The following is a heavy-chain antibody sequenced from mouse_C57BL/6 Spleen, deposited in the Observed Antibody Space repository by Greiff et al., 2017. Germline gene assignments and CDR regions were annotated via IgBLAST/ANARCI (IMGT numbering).Heavy chain of an antibody. CDR1: GYTFTSYW. J-gene: IGHJ4*01. Sequence: VQLQQPGAELVRPGTSVKLSCKASGYTFTSYWMHWVKQRPGQGLEWIGGIDPSDSYTNYNQKFKGKATLTVDTSSSTAYMQLSSLTSEDSAVYYCARRGNGYAMDYWGQGTSVTVSS. CDR3: ARRGNGYAMDY. V-gene: IGHV1-59*01. D-gene: IGHD2-1*01. CDR2: IDPSDSYT.